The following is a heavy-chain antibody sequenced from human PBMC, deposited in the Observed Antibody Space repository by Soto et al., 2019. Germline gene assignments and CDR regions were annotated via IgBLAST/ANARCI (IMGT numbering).Heavy chain of an antibody. CDR3: ARATAYDFWSGYYRSYGLDV. Sequence: VQLVQSGAEVKSPGASVRVSCTTSGYTFTGYFIHWVRQAPGQGLEWMGWINPNSGDTSYSQKFQGRVTMARDTSISTAYLELSRLRSDDTAVYYCARATAYDFWSGYYRSYGLDVWGQGTTVTV. CDR1: GYTFTGYF. V-gene: IGHV1-2*02. D-gene: IGHD3-3*01. CDR2: INPNSGDT. J-gene: IGHJ6*02.